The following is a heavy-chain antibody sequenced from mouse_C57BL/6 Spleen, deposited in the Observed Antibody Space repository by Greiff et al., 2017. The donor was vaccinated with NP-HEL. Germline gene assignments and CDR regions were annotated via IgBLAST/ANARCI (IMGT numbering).Heavy chain of an antibody. Sequence: VQLQQPGAELVKPGASVKMSCKASGYTFTSYWITWVKQRPGQGLEWIGDIYPGSGSTNYNEKFKSKATLTVDTSSSTAYMQLSSLTSEDSAVYYCARPLHCYGSSGWYFDVWGTGTTVTVSS. D-gene: IGHD1-1*01. J-gene: IGHJ1*03. V-gene: IGHV1-55*01. CDR3: ARPLHCYGSSGWYFDV. CDR2: IYPGSGST. CDR1: GYTFTSYW.